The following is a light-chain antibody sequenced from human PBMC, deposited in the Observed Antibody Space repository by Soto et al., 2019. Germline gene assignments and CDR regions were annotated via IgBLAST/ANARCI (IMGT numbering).Light chain of an antibody. Sequence: DIVMTQSPDSLAVSLGERATINCKSSQSVLFNSNSRNYIAWYQQKPGQPPKLLIYWASTRESGVPDRFSGSGSGTDFTLTISSLQAEDVAVYYCQQYYSTPLTFGGGTKVEIK. J-gene: IGKJ4*01. CDR3: QQYYSTPLT. V-gene: IGKV4-1*01. CDR1: QSVLFNSNSRNY. CDR2: WAS.